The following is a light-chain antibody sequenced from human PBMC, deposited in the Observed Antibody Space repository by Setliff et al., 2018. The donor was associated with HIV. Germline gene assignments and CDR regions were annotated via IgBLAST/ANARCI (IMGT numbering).Light chain of an antibody. Sequence: CTGTSSDVGGYNSVSWYQQYPGKAPKLMIYDVNKRPSGVPDRFSGSKSGSTASLTISRPQGEDEADYYCCSYAGSSYVFGTGTKVTV. V-gene: IGLV2-11*03. CDR1: SSDVGGYNS. J-gene: IGLJ1*01. CDR3: CSYAGSSYV. CDR2: DVN.